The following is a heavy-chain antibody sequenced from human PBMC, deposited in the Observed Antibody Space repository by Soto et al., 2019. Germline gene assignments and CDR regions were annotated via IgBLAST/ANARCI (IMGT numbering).Heavy chain of an antibody. CDR2: IYSNGDT. V-gene: IGHV4-31*03. J-gene: IGHJ6*02. CDR3: ARRGGSSSGYYYYAMDV. D-gene: IGHD6-6*01. CDR1: SDSMNSGGYY. Sequence: SETLSLTCSVSSDSMNSGGYYWSWIRQHPGKGLEWIGYIYSNGDTYYNPSLKSRVTISVDTSKNQFSLNLTSVTAADTAVYYCARRGGSSSGYYYYAMDVWGQGTTVTLSS.